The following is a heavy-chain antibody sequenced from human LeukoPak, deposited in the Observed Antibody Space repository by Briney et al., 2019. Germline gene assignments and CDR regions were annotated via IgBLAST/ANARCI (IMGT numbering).Heavy chain of an antibody. CDR1: GYSFTSYW. J-gene: IGHJ4*02. D-gene: IGHD5-24*01. CDR2: IHPGDSAT. V-gene: IGHV5-51*01. Sequence: PGESLKISCQGSGYSFTSYWIGWVRQMTGKGLEYMGIIHPGDSATRYSPSFQGQVTTSVDRSSSTAYIQWSRLKASDTAMYYCATHPGGLQSGFDNWGQGTLVTVSS. CDR3: ATHPGGLQSGFDN.